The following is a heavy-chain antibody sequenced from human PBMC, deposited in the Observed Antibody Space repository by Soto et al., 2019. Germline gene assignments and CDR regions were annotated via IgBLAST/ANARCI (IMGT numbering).Heavy chain of an antibody. D-gene: IGHD3-16*01. CDR3: ARAVANYGITFSPFDY. CDR1: GGSFSGYY. J-gene: IGHJ4*02. CDR2: INHSGST. Sequence: SETLSLTCAVYGGSFSGYYWSWIRQPPGKGLEWIGEINHSGSTNYNPSLKSRVTISVDTSKNQFSLKLSSVTAADTAVYYCARAVANYGITFSPFDYWGQGTLVTVSS. V-gene: IGHV4-34*01.